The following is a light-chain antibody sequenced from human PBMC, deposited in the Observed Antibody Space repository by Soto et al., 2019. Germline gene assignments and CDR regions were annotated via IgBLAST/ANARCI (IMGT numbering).Light chain of an antibody. Sequence: DIQMTQSPSSLSASVGDRVTITCRASQGISNYLAWYQQKPGKVPKLLIYAAFNLQSGVPSRFSGSGSGTDFTLTISSLQPGDVATYYVQKYNSAPRTFGPGTKVDIK. J-gene: IGKJ3*01. CDR1: QGISNY. V-gene: IGKV1-27*01. CDR2: AAF. CDR3: QKYNSAPRT.